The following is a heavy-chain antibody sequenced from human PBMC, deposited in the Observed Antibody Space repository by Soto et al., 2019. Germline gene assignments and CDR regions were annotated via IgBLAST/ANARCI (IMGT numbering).Heavy chain of an antibody. CDR2: IFYRGST. D-gene: IGHD2-15*01. CDR3: ARGGSGDIVVVAAIDY. J-gene: IGHJ4*02. CDR1: GGSISSGDYY. Sequence: QVQLQESGPGLVKPSQTLSLTCRVSGGSISSGDYYWSWFRQHPGKGLEWIGYIFYRGSTYYNPSRKRRVTLSVDMFKNQSYPKLSSGTAANSAVFYWARGGSGDIVVVAAIDYWGQGHLVTVSS. V-gene: IGHV4-31*03.